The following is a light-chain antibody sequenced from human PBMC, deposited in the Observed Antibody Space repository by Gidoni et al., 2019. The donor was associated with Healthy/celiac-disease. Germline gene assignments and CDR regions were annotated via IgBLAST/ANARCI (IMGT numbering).Light chain of an antibody. J-gene: IGKJ4*01. CDR2: AAS. CDR3: QQLNSYPL. CDR1: QGISSH. Sequence: DIQLTQSPSFLSASVGDRVTITCRASQGISSHLAWYQQKPGKAPKLLIYAASTLQSGVPSRFSGSGSGTEFTLTISSLQPEDFATYYCQQLNSYPLFXGXTKVEIK. V-gene: IGKV1-9*01.